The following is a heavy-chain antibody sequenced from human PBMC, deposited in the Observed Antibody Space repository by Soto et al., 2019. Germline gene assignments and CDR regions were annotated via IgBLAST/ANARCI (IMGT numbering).Heavy chain of an antibody. CDR2: ISAYNGNT. D-gene: IGHD2-15*01. CDR3: AREHLYSNYVQGPVVVAATHFDY. CDR1: GYTFTSYG. V-gene: IGHV1-18*01. Sequence: QVPLVQSGAEVKKPGASVKVSCKASGYTFTSYGISWVRQAPGQGLEWMGWISAYNGNTNYAQKLQGRVTMTTDTSTSTAYMELRSLRSDDTAVYYCAREHLYSNYVQGPVVVAATHFDYWGQGTLVTVSS. J-gene: IGHJ4*02.